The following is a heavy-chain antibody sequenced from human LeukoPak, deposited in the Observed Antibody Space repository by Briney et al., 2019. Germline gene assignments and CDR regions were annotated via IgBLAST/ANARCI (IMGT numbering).Heavy chain of an antibody. CDR2: IREDGGHT. D-gene: IGHD1-26*01. CDR1: GFTFTNHW. V-gene: IGHV3-7*01. CDR3: ARDPYSGSYGNYYYYFMDV. J-gene: IGHJ6*03. Sequence: PGGSLRLSCVTSGFTFTNHWMSWVRQAPGKGLEWVANIREDGGHTNYVDSVKGRFTISRDNAKNSLYLQMNSLRAEDTAVYYCARDPYSGSYGNYYYYFMDVWGKGTTVTISS.